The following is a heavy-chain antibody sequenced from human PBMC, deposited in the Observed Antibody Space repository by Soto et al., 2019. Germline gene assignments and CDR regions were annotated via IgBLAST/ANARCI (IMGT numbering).Heavy chain of an antibody. D-gene: IGHD3-9*01. CDR1: GYTFTSYG. J-gene: IGHJ5*02. CDR3: AKGGGYYEILTGRPTPLDP. CDR2: ISAYNGNT. V-gene: IGHV1-18*01. Sequence: ASVKVSCKASGYTFTSYGISWVRQAPGQRLEWMGWISAYNGNTNYAQKLQDRVTMTTDTSTSTAYMELNSLRVEDTAVYYCAKGGGYYEILTGRPTPLDPWGQGTLVTVSS.